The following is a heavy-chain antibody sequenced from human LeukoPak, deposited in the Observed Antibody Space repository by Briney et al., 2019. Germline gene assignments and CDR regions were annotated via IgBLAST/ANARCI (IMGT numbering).Heavy chain of an antibody. J-gene: IGHJ4*02. V-gene: IGHV5-10-1*01. CDR1: GYSSTTYW. CDR2: IDPSDSYT. D-gene: IGHD3-9*01. CDR3: ARSLFDYDILTGHDY. Sequence: GESLRISCKGSGYSSTTYWISWLRQMSGKGLEWMGTIDPSDSYTKYSPTFQGHVTISADKSISTAYLQWSSLKASDTAVYYCARSLFDYDILTGHDYWGQGTLVTVSS.